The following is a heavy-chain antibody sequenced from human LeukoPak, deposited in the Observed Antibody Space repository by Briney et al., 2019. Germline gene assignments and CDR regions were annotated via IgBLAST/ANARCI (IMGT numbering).Heavy chain of an antibody. CDR3: ARAYCSSTSCYSFDY. CDR2: IYPGDSDT. CDR1: GYRFTSYW. V-gene: IGHV5-51*01. Sequence: GESLKISCKGSGYRFTSYWIGWVRQMPGKGLEWMGIIYPGDSDTRYSPSFQGQVTISADKSISTAYLQWSSLKASDTAMYYCARAYCSSTSCYSFDYWGQGTLVTVSS. D-gene: IGHD2-2*02. J-gene: IGHJ4*02.